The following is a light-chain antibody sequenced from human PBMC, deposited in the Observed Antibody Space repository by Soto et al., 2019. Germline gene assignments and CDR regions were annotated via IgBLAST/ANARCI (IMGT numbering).Light chain of an antibody. CDR3: QQSYSTPPGT. J-gene: IGKJ1*01. Sequence: DIQMSQSPSSLSASVGDRVTVTCRASQGISHDLAWYQQKPGKVPKLLIYAASTLQSGVPSRFSGSGSGTDFTLTISGLHPEDFATYYCQQSYSTPPGTFGQGTKV. CDR1: QGISHD. V-gene: IGKV1-27*01. CDR2: AAS.